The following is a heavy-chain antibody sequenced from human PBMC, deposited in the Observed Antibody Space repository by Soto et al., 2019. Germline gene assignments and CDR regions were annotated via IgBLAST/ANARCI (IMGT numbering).Heavy chain of an antibody. CDR3: ARGLDIVVVPAAIHGMDV. CDR2: INHSGST. V-gene: IGHV4-34*01. J-gene: IGHJ6*02. CDR1: VGTFSGCY. D-gene: IGHD2-2*02. Sequence: SETLSLTCAVYVGTFSGCYWSWIRQPPGKGLEWIGEINHSGSTNYNPSLKSRVTISVDTSKNQFSLKLSSVTAADTAVYYCARGLDIVVVPAAIHGMDVWGQGTTVTVSS.